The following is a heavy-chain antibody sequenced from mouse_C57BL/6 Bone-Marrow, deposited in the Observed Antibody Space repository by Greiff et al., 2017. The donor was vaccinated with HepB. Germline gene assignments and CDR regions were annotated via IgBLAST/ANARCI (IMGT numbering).Heavy chain of an antibody. J-gene: IGHJ2*01. Sequence: VQLQQSGAELVRPGTSVKVSCKASGYAFTNYLIEWVKQRPGQGLEWIGVINPGSGGTNYNEKFKGKATLTADKSSSTAYMQLSSLTSEDSAVYFWARGDGNCFDYWGQGTTLTVSS. CDR2: INPGSGGT. CDR3: ARGDGNCFDY. D-gene: IGHD2-1*01. CDR1: GYAFTNYL. V-gene: IGHV1-54*01.